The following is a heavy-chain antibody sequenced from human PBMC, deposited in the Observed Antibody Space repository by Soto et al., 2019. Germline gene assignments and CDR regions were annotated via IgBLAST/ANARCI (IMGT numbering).Heavy chain of an antibody. Sequence: GGSLRLSCAASGLTFSSYAMSLVRQAPGKGLEWVSAISGSGGSTYYADSVKGRFTISRDNSKNTLYLQMNSLRAEDTAVYYCAQAYYDILTGYSLLPPHFDYWGQGTLVTVSS. CDR1: GLTFSSYA. D-gene: IGHD3-9*01. J-gene: IGHJ4*02. CDR2: ISGSGGST. V-gene: IGHV3-23*01. CDR3: AQAYYDILTGYSLLPPHFDY.